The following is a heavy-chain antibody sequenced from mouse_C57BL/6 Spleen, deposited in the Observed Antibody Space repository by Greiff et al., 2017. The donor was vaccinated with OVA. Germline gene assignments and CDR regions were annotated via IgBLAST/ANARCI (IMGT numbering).Heavy chain of an antibody. J-gene: IGHJ2*01. V-gene: IGHV1-55*01. D-gene: IGHD2-2*01. CDR1: GYTFTSYW. CDR2: IYPGSGST. CDR3: AREGMVTTGFDY. Sequence: QVHVKQPGAELVKPGASVKMSCKASGYTFTSYWITWVKQRPGQGLEWIGDIYPGSGSTNYNEKFKSKATLTVDTSSSTAYMQLSSLTSEDSAVYYCAREGMVTTGFDYWGQGTTLTVSS.